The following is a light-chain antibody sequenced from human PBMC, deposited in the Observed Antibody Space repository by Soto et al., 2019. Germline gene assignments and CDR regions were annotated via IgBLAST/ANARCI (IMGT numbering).Light chain of an antibody. J-gene: IGKJ2*01. V-gene: IGKV1-39*01. CDR3: QQTFKTPHT. CDR1: QTISSY. Sequence: DIQMTQSPTSLSASVGDSVTISCRASQTISSYLNWYQQQPGKAPKLLIYSASTLQTGVPSRFSGSGFGTDYTLTISSLQPADFATYYCQQTFKTPHTFGQGTKLDI. CDR2: SAS.